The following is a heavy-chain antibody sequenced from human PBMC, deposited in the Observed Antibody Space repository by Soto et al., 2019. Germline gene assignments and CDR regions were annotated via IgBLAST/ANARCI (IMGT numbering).Heavy chain of an antibody. CDR1: GFTVSSNY. CDR3: ARETLGGWFDP. V-gene: IGHV3-53*01. J-gene: IGHJ5*02. D-gene: IGHD3-16*01. CDR2: IYSGGST. Sequence: GGSLRLFCAASGFTVSSNYNSLVRQAPGKGMEWGSVIYSGGSTYYADSVKGRFTISRDNSKNTLCLQMNSLRAEDTAVYYCARETLGGWFDPWGQGTLVTVSS.